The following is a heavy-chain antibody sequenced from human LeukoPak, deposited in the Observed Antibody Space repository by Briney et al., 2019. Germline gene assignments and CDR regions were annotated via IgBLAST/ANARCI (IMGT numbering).Heavy chain of an antibody. J-gene: IGHJ6*03. V-gene: IGHV1-2*06. Sequence: ASVKVSCKASGYTFTGYYMHWVRQAPGQGLEWMGRINPNSGGTNYAQKFQGRVTMTRDTSISTAYMELSRLRSDNTAVYYCATTFEGTAMVPAPNSYYYMDVWGKGTTVTVSS. CDR3: ATTFEGTAMVPAPNSYYYMDV. D-gene: IGHD5-18*01. CDR2: INPNSGGT. CDR1: GYTFTGYY.